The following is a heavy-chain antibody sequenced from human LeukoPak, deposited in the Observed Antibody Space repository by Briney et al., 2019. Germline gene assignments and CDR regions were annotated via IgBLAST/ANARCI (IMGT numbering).Heavy chain of an antibody. Sequence: SETLSLTCAVYGGSFSGYYWSWIRQPPGKGLEWIGEINHSGSTNYNPSLKSRVTISVDTSKNQFSLKLSSVTAADTAVYYCARCRGNWNPNWFDPWGQGTLVTASS. V-gene: IGHV4-34*01. CDR3: ARCRGNWNPNWFDP. J-gene: IGHJ5*02. CDR2: INHSGST. D-gene: IGHD1-20*01. CDR1: GGSFSGYY.